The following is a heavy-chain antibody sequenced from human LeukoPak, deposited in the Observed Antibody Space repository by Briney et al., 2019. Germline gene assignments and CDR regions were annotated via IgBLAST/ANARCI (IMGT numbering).Heavy chain of an antibody. V-gene: IGHV3-48*02. CDR1: GFTFSSFN. Sequence: GGSLRPSCAVSGFTFSSFNMNWVRQAPGKGLEWVSCISSSSDTIYYADSVKGRFTIARDNAKNSLYLQMDSLRDEDTAVYYCARHAPDYWGQGTLITVSS. CDR3: ARHAPDY. CDR2: ISSSSDTI. J-gene: IGHJ4*02.